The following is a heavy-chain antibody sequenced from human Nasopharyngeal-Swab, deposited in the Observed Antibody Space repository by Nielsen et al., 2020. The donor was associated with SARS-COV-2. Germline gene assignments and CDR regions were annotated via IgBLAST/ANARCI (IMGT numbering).Heavy chain of an antibody. J-gene: IGHJ5*02. V-gene: IGHV1-69*13. CDR2: IIPIFGTA. CDR3: ASEYCSSTSCYP. CDR1: GGTFSSYA. Sequence: SVKVSCKASGGTFSSYAIRWVRQAPGQGLEWMGGIIPIFGTANYAQKFQGRVTITADESTSTAYMELSSLRSEDTAVYYCASEYCSSTSCYPWGQGTLVTVSS. D-gene: IGHD2-2*01.